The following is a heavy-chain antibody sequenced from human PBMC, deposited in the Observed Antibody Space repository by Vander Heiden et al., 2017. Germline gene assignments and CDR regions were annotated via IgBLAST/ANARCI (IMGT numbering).Heavy chain of an antibody. J-gene: IGHJ2*01. V-gene: IGHV3-74*01. CDR1: GFTFSRYW. CDR2: INSDGSST. CDR3: ARGVRGDWYFDL. Sequence: EVQLVESGGGLVQPGGSLRLSCAASGFTFSRYWMHCVRQAPGKGLVWVSRINSDGSSTSYADSVKGRFTISRDNAKNTLYLQMNSLRAEDTAVYYCARGVRGDWYFDLWGRGTLVTVSS. D-gene: IGHD3-22*01.